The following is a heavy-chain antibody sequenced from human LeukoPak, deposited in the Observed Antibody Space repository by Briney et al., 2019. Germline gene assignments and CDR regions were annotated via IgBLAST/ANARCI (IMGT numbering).Heavy chain of an antibody. CDR3: AREVSSWYRHYYYGMDV. Sequence: ASVKVSCKASGNTFTGYYMHWVRQAPGQGLEWMGRINPNSGGTNYAQKFQGRVTMTRDTSISTAYMELSRLRSDDTAVYYCAREVSSWYRHYYYGMDVWGQGTTVTVSS. CDR1: GNTFTGYY. V-gene: IGHV1-2*06. D-gene: IGHD6-13*01. CDR2: INPNSGGT. J-gene: IGHJ6*02.